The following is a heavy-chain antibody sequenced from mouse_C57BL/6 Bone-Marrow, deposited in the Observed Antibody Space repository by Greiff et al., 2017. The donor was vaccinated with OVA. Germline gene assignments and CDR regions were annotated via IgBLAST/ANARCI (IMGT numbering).Heavy chain of an antibody. J-gene: IGHJ2*01. Sequence: QVQLKQPGAELVKPGASVKLSCKASGYTFTSYWMHWVKQRPGQGLEWIGMIHPNSGSTNYNEKFKSKATLTVDKSSSTAYMQLSSLTSEDSAVYYCAKGDYYGSSYPLDYFDYWGQGTTLTVSS. D-gene: IGHD1-1*01. CDR1: GYTFTSYW. CDR3: AKGDYYGSSYPLDYFDY. CDR2: IHPNSGST. V-gene: IGHV1-64*01.